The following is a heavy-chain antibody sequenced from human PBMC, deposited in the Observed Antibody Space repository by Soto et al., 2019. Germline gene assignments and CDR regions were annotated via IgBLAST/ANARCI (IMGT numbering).Heavy chain of an antibody. J-gene: IGHJ4*02. D-gene: IGHD2-21*02. Sequence: QVQLVESGGGVVQPGRSLRLSCAASGFTFSSYAMYWVRQAPGKGLEWVAVVSYDGNNKKYADSVKGRFTISRDNSKNTLYLRMNSLRAEDTAVYYCVREAYCGGDCYSGVFDCWGQGTLVTVSS. V-gene: IGHV3-30-3*01. CDR3: VREAYCGGDCYSGVFDC. CDR1: GFTFSSYA. CDR2: VSYDGNNK.